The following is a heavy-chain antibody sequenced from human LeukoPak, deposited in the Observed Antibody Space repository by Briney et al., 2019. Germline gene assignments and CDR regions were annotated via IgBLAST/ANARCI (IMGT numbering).Heavy chain of an antibody. J-gene: IGHJ6*03. V-gene: IGHV4-39*07. CDR1: GGSIGSILHY. CDR3: ARKRVGNYYFCMDV. CDR2: MYYSGTA. D-gene: IGHD4-23*01. Sequence: SETLSLTCTVSGGSIGSILHYWGWVRQPPGKGLEWIGSMYYSGTAYYNPSLKSRVTISLDTSRKQFSLRLSSVTAADTAVYYCARKRVGNYYFCMDVWGKGTTVTVSS.